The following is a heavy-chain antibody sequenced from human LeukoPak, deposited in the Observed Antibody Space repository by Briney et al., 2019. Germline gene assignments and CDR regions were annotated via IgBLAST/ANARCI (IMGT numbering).Heavy chain of an antibody. Sequence: GGSLRLSCAASGFTFSNAWMSWVRQAPGKGLEWGGRIKSKTDGGTTDYAAPVKGRFTISRDDSKNTLYLQMNSLKTEDTAVYYCTTGSGLFDYWGQGTLVTVSS. CDR2: IKSKTDGGTT. CDR3: TTGSGLFDY. V-gene: IGHV3-15*01. CDR1: GFTFSNAW. J-gene: IGHJ4*02.